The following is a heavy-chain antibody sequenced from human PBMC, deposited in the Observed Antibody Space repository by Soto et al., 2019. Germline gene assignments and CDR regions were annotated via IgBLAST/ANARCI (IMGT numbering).Heavy chain of an antibody. V-gene: IGHV3-73*01. CDR1: GFTFSGSA. J-gene: IGHJ3*02. CDR2: IRSKAYSYAT. D-gene: IGHD7-27*01. CDR3: SRSSKTGDDAFDI. Sequence: EVQLVESGGGLVQPGGSLILSCAASGFTFSGSAMHWVRQASGKGLEWVGRIRSKAYSYATAYAASVNGRFTLSRDDSKNTAYLQMNSLKREDTAVYYCSRSSKTGDDAFDIWGQGTMVTVSS.